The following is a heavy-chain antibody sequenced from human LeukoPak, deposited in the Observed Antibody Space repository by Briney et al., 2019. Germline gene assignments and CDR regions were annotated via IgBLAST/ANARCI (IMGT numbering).Heavy chain of an antibody. Sequence: SETLSLTCTVSGGSISSYYWSWIRQPAGKGLEWIGRIYTSGSTNYNPSLKSRVTISVDTSKNQFSLKLSSVTAADTAVYYCARGGGAAAGQKFDYWGQGTLSPSPQ. CDR1: GGSISSYY. CDR2: IYTSGST. CDR3: ARGGGAAAGQKFDY. V-gene: IGHV4-4*07. J-gene: IGHJ4*02. D-gene: IGHD6-13*01.